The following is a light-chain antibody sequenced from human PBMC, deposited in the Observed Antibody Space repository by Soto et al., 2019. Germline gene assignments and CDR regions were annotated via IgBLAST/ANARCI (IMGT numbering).Light chain of an antibody. V-gene: IGKV1-5*01. Sequence: DIQMTQSPSTLSASVGDRVTITCRASQSISSWLAWYQQKPGKAPKLLIYDASSLESGVPSRFSGSGSGTEFTLTISSLQPVDFATYYCQQYNSYRFTFGPGTKVDIK. J-gene: IGKJ3*01. CDR1: QSISSW. CDR3: QQYNSYRFT. CDR2: DAS.